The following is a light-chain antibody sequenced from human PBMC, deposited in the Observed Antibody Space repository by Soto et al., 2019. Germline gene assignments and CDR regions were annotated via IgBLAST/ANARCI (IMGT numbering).Light chain of an antibody. J-gene: IGLJ2*01. CDR3: GTWDSSLSGVV. Sequence: QSVLTQPPSVSAAPGQKVTISCSGSSSNIGRNYVSWYQQLPGAAPKLLIYDNNKRPSGIPDRFSGSKSGTSATLAITGLQTGDEADYYCGTWDSSLSGVVIGGGTKLTVL. V-gene: IGLV1-51*01. CDR2: DNN. CDR1: SSNIGRNY.